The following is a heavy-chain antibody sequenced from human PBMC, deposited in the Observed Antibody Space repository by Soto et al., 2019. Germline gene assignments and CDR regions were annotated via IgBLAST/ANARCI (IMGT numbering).Heavy chain of an antibody. CDR1: GFTFSSYA. V-gene: IGHV3-30-3*01. D-gene: IGHD3-3*01. CDR2: ISYDGSNK. CDR3: ARDQTGLRITIFGVVINTASYGMDV. Sequence: GGSLRLSCAASGFTFSSYAMHWVRQAPGKGLEWVAVISYDGSNKYYADSVKGRFTISRDNSKNTLYLQMNSLRAEDTAVYYCARDQTGLRITIFGVVINTASYGMDVWGQGTTVTVS. J-gene: IGHJ6*02.